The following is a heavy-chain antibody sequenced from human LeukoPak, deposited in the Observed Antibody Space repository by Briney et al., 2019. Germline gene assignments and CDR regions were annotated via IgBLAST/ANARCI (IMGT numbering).Heavy chain of an antibody. CDR1: GYTFTSNY. CDR2: IYPRDGST. Sequence: ASVKVSCKASGYTFTSNYIHWVRQTPGQGLEWMGMIYPRDGSTSYAQKFQGRVTVTRDTSTSTVHVELSGLRSEDTAVYYCARDQEGFDYWGQGTLVTVSS. CDR3: ARDQEGFDY. J-gene: IGHJ4*02. V-gene: IGHV1-46*01.